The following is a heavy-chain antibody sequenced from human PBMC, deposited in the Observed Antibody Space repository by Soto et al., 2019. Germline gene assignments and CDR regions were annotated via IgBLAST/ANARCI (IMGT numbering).Heavy chain of an antibody. Sequence: GGSLRLSCAASGFTFSSYAMSWVRQAPGKGLEWVSAISGSGGSTYYADSVKGRFTISRDNSKNTLYLQMNSLRAEDTAVYYCAKGKRGYSSSWYVYWGQGTLVTVSS. V-gene: IGHV3-23*01. D-gene: IGHD6-13*01. J-gene: IGHJ4*02. CDR1: GFTFSSYA. CDR3: AKGKRGYSSSWYVY. CDR2: ISGSGGST.